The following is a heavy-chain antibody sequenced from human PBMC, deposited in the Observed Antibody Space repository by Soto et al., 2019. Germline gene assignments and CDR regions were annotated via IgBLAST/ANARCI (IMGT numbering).Heavy chain of an antibody. V-gene: IGHV1-69*13. CDR1: GGTFSSYA. J-gene: IGHJ6*02. D-gene: IGHD2-2*01. CDR2: IIPIFGTA. Sequence: SVKVSCKASGGTFSSYAISWVRQAPGQGLEWMGGIIPIFGTANYAQKFQGRVTITADESTSTAYMELSSLRSEDTAVYYCARASVPAATFRVYYYYYGMDVWGQGTTVTVSS. CDR3: ARASVPAATFRVYYYYYGMDV.